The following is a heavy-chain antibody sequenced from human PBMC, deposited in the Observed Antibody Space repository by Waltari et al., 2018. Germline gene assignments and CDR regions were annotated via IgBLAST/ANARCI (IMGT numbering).Heavy chain of an antibody. J-gene: IGHJ3*02. V-gene: IGHV1-24*01. D-gene: IGHD6-13*01. CDR2: FGPEDDEA. Sequence: QVQLVPSGAEVKKPGASVKVSCKVSGYTLTELSMHWVRQAPGKGVEWMGGFGPEDDEAIYAQKFQGRVTMTEDTSTDTAYMELSSLRSEDTAVYYCATDGSYSSSCYAFDIWGQGTMVTVSS. CDR3: ATDGSYSSSCYAFDI. CDR1: GYTLTELS.